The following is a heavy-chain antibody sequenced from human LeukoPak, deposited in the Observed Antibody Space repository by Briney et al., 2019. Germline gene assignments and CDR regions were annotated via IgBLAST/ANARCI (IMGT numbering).Heavy chain of an antibody. CDR2: IWYDGSNK. CDR1: GFTFSSYG. V-gene: IGHV3-33*01. J-gene: IGHJ4*02. Sequence: GRSLRLSCAASGFTFSSYGMHWVRQAPGKGLEWVAVIWYDGSNKYYADSVKGRFTISRDNSKNTLYLQMNSLRAEDTAVYYCTRGRSYGGNEKHFDYWGQGTLVTVSS. D-gene: IGHD4-23*01. CDR3: TRGRSYGGNEKHFDY.